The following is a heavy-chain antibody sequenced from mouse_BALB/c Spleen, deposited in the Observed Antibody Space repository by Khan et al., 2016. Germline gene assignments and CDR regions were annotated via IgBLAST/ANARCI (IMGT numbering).Heavy chain of an antibody. V-gene: IGHV5-4*02. CDR3: ARTCGDYGCFDV. D-gene: IGHD3-1*01. J-gene: IGHJ1*01. CDR2: IIDGRAYT. Sequence: EVELVESGGGLVKPGRSLNLSCAASGFTFSDYYTYWVRQTPEKRLEWVATIIDGRAYTYYPASVKGRFTISRDNAKNHLYLQMSSLKSEDTAMYYCARTCGDYGCFDVWGAGTTVTVSA. CDR1: GFTFSDYY.